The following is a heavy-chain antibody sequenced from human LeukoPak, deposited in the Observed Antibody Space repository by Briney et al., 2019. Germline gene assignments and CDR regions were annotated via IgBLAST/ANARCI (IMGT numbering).Heavy chain of an antibody. D-gene: IGHD1-26*01. CDR3: TRSASVDIGGRPDFCYFDL. CDR1: GFSFNGNG. CDR2: IRSKANYYAT. J-gene: IGHJ2*01. Sequence: GGSLKLSCEGSGFSFNGNGLHWVRQGCGKGLAWIGRIRSKANYYATAYVESVKGRFIVSRDVSKRSAYLQMNDLKTEDTAVYYCTRSASVDIGGRPDFCYFDLWGRGTLVTVSS. V-gene: IGHV3-73*01.